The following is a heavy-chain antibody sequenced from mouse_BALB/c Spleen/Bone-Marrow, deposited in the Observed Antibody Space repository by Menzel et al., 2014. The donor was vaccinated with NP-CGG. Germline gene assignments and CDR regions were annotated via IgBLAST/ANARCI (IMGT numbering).Heavy chain of an antibody. Sequence: DVKLVESGGGLVQPGGSLKLSCAASGFDFXRFWMGWVRQAPGKGLEWIGEINPDSSTINYTPSLKDKFIISRDNAKNTLYLQMSKVRSEDTALYYCARLGYYGSFAFWGQGTLVTVSA. CDR1: GFDFXRFW. CDR2: INPDSSTI. D-gene: IGHD1-2*01. V-gene: IGHV4-1*02. J-gene: IGHJ3*01. CDR3: ARLGYYGSFAF.